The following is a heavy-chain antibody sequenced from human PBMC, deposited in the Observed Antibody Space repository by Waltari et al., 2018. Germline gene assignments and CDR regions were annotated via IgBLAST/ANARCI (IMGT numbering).Heavy chain of an antibody. Sequence: EVQLVESGGGLVQPGGSLRLSCAASGFTFSSYWMSWVRQAPGKGLEWVANIKQDGSEKYYVDSVKGRFTISRDNAKNSLYLQMNSLRAEDMALYYCAKDIDQAGWYYFDYWGQGTLVTVSS. J-gene: IGHJ4*02. CDR1: GFTFSSYW. CDR2: IKQDGSEK. V-gene: IGHV3-7*03. CDR3: AKDIDQAGWYYFDY. D-gene: IGHD6-19*01.